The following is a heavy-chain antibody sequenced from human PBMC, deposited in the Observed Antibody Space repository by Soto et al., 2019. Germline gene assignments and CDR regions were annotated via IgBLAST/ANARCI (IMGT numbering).Heavy chain of an antibody. CDR2: IYYSGST. D-gene: IGHD3-22*01. CDR1: GGSISSGDYY. V-gene: IGHV4-31*03. Sequence: SETLSLTCTVSGGSISSGDYYWSWIRQHPGKGLEWIGYIYYSGSTYYNPSLKSRVTISVDTSKNQFSLKLSSVTAADTAVYYCARESPLLYYYDSSGYYYRAFDIGGKGTMVTRLL. J-gene: IGHJ3*02. CDR3: ARESPLLYYYDSSGYYYRAFDI.